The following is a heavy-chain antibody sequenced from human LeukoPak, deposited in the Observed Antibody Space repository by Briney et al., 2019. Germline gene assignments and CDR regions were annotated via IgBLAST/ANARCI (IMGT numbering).Heavy chain of an antibody. J-gene: IGHJ4*02. D-gene: IGHD3-22*01. CDR3: ARVVFPTYYYDSSDYYQADY. CDR2: IYYSGST. CDR1: GGSISSYY. Sequence: PSETLSLTCTVSGGSISSYYWSWIRQPPGKGLEWIGYIYYSGSTNYNPSLKSRVTISVDTPKNQFSLKLSSVTAADTAVYYCARVVFPTYYYDSSDYYQADYWGQGTLVTVSS. V-gene: IGHV4-59*12.